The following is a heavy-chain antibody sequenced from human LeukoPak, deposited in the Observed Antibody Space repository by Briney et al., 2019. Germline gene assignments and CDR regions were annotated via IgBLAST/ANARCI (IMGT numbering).Heavy chain of an antibody. CDR3: ARDSYGMDV. J-gene: IGHJ6*04. CDR2: ISYDGSNK. CDR1: GFTFSSYA. V-gene: IGHV3-30*04. Sequence: GGSLRLSCAASGFTFSSYAMHRVRQAPGKGLEWVAVISYDGSNKYYADSVKGRFTISRDNSKNTLYLQMNSLRAEDTAVYYCARDSYGMDVWGKGTTVTVSS.